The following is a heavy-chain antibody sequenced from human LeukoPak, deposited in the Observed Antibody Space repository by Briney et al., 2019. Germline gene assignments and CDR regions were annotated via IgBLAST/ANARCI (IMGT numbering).Heavy chain of an antibody. D-gene: IGHD6-13*01. V-gene: IGHV3-23*01. Sequence: GGSLRLSCAASGFTFSSYAMSWVRQAPGKGLEWVSAISGSGGSTYYADSVKGRFTISRDNSKNTLYLQMNSLRAEDTAVYYCAKGLKGSSWHGDDCWGQGTLVTVSS. CDR2: ISGSGGST. CDR1: GFTFSSYA. J-gene: IGHJ4*02. CDR3: AKGLKGSSWHGDDC.